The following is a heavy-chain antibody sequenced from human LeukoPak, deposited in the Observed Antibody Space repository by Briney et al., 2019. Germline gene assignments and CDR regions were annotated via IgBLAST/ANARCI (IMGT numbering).Heavy chain of an antibody. V-gene: IGHV1-18*04. D-gene: IGHD4-17*01. J-gene: IGHJ4*02. CDR1: GYTFTKYY. CDR2: ISAYNGNT. CDR3: ARGRTTVTIVGPPDELDY. Sequence: AASVKVSCKASGYTFTKYYIHWVRQAPGQGLEWMGWISAYNGNTNYAQKLQGRVTMTTDTSTSTAYMELRSLRSDDTAVYYCARGRTTVTIVGPPDELDYWGQGTLVTVSS.